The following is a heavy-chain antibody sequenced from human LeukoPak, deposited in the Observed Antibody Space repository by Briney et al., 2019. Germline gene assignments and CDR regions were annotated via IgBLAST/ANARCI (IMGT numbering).Heavy chain of an antibody. V-gene: IGHV4-59*01. CDR3: ARGRSNYYGMDA. D-gene: IGHD1-26*01. CDR1: GGSISSYY. CDR2: IYYNGNT. J-gene: IGHJ6*02. Sequence: PSETLSLTCTVSGGSISSYYWSWIRQPPGKGLEWIGYIYYNGNTNYSPSLKSRVTMSVDTSKNLFSLKVSSVTAADTAVYYCARGRSNYYGMDAWGQGTTVTVSS.